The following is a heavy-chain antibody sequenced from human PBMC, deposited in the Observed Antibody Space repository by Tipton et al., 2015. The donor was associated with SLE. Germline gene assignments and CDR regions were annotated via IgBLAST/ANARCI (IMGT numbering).Heavy chain of an antibody. D-gene: IGHD2-21*01. CDR3: ARVPWCGGDCHSI. J-gene: IGHJ4*02. Sequence: TLSLTCTVSDGSISDSNYYWGWIRQPPGKGLEWVGSMYYRGTTYYNPSLKSRVTISVDTSKNQFPLKLTSVTATDTAVYYCARVPWCGGDCHSIWGQGTLVTVSS. V-gene: IGHV4-39*06. CDR2: MYYRGTT. CDR1: DGSISDSNYY.